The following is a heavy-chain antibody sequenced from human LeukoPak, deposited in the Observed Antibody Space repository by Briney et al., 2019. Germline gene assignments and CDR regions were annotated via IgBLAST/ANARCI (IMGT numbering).Heavy chain of an antibody. Sequence: GGSLRLSCAASGFIFSNYAMSWVRQAPGKGLEWVSTISGSGGSTYYADSVKGRFTISRDNPKNTLYLQMNSLRAEDTAVYYCAKAAYDFWSGYQYYYYGMDVWGQGTTVTVSS. J-gene: IGHJ6*02. CDR1: GFIFSNYA. CDR2: ISGSGGST. D-gene: IGHD3-3*01. CDR3: AKAAYDFWSGYQYYYYGMDV. V-gene: IGHV3-23*01.